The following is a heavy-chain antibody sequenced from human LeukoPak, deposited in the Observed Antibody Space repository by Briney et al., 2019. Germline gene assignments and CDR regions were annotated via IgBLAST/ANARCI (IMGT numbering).Heavy chain of an antibody. V-gene: IGHV4-31*03. J-gene: IGHJ4*02. CDR1: GGSISSGGYY. D-gene: IGHD4-17*01. CDR2: IYYSGST. CDR3: ARGLIFGYGDSFAFDY. Sequence: PSETLSLTCTVSGGSISSGGYYWSWIRQHPGKGLEWIGYIYYSGSTYYNPSLKSRVTISVDTSKNQFSLKLSSVTAADTAVYYCARGLIFGYGDSFAFDYWGQGTLVTVSS.